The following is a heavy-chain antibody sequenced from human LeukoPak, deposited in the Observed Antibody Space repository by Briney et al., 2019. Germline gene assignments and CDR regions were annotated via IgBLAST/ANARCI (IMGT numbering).Heavy chain of an antibody. D-gene: IGHD5-24*01. V-gene: IGHV4-61*02. Sequence: PSETLSLTCTVSGGSISSGSYYWSWIRQPAGKGLEWIGRIYTSGSTNYNPSLKSRVTISVDTSKNQFSLKLSSVTAADTAVYYCARGDGTRLYYYYGMDVWGQGTTVTVSS. CDR3: ARGDGTRLYYYYGMDV. CDR2: IYTSGST. J-gene: IGHJ6*02. CDR1: GGSISSGSYY.